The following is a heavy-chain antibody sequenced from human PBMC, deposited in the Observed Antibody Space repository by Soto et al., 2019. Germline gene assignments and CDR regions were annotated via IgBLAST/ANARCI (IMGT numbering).Heavy chain of an antibody. V-gene: IGHV3-33*01. J-gene: IGHJ4*02. CDR1: GFTFSSYG. CDR2: IWYDGSNK. D-gene: IGHD5-12*01. CDR3: ARPDSGYDPYHFDY. Sequence: HPGGSLRLSCAASGFTFSSYGMHWVRQAPGKGLEWVAVIWYDGSNKYYAGSVKGRFTISRDNSKNTLYLQMNSLRAEDTAVYYCARPDSGYDPYHFDYWGQGTLVTVSS.